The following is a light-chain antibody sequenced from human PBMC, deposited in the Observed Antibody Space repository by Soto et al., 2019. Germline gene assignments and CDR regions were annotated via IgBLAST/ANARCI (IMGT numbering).Light chain of an antibody. J-gene: IGLJ2*01. CDR2: SND. Sequence: QSVLTQAPSASGTPGQRVTISCSGSSSNIGSNTVSWYQQVPGTAPKLLIYSNDQPPSGVPDRFSGSMSGTSASLAIGGLQSEDEADYYCAAWDGSLNGWVFGAGTQLTVL. V-gene: IGLV1-44*01. CDR3: AAWDGSLNGWV. CDR1: SSNIGSNT.